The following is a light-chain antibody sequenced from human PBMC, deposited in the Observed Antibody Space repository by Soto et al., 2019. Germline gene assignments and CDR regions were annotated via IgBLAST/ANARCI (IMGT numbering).Light chain of an antibody. CDR2: EVH. V-gene: IGLV2-8*01. CDR1: SSDVGGYKY. CDR3: SEYAGINNLRV. J-gene: IGLJ1*01. Sequence: QSALTQPPSASRSPGQSGTSSCTGTSSDVGGYKYVSLEQQHPGKAPKLMILEVHKRHSGVPDRFAGSKSGNTASLTVAGLQAEDEADYYCSEYAGINNLRVFGTGTQRTVL.